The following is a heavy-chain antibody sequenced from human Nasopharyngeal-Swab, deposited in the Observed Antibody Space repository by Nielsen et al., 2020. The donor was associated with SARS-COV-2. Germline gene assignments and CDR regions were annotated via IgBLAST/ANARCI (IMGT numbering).Heavy chain of an antibody. D-gene: IGHD1-26*01. CDR1: GGSISSGDYY. CDR2: IYYSGST. J-gene: IGHJ4*02. Sequence: SETLSLTCTVSGGSISSGDYYWSWIRQPPGKGPEWIGYIYYSGSTYYNPSLKSRVTISVDTSKNQFSLKLSSVTAADTAVYCCARDWELLGFDYWGQGTLVTVSS. CDR3: ARDWELLGFDY. V-gene: IGHV4-30-4*01.